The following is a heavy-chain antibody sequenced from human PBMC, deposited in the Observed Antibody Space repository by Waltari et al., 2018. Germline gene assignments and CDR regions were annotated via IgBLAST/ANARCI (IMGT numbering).Heavy chain of an antibody. D-gene: IGHD2-21*01. CDR3: ARGSVMAHFDY. V-gene: IGHV4-38-2*02. CDR2: IYQTGNT. CDR1: GYFISRGYY. Sequence: QVHLQESGPGLVKASETLSLTCNVPGYFISRGYYWGWIRQPPGKGLEWIGTIYQTGNTHYNPPLKSLVTISVGTSKTQVSLQGRSVTAADTAVYYCARGSVMAHFDYWGQGTLVTVSS. J-gene: IGHJ4*02.